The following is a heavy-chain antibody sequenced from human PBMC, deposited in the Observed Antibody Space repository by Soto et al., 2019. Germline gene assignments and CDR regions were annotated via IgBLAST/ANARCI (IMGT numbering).Heavy chain of an antibody. V-gene: IGHV4-30-4*01. D-gene: IGHD5-12*01. J-gene: IGHJ4*02. Sequence: QVQLQESGPGLVKPSQTLSLTCTVSGGSISSGDYYWSWIRQPPGKGLEWIGYIYYSWSTYYNPSLKSRVTISVDTFKNQCSLTLSSVTAADTAVYYCARARGARYFDYWGQGTLVTVSS. CDR3: ARARGARYFDY. CDR2: IYYSWST. CDR1: GGSISSGDYY.